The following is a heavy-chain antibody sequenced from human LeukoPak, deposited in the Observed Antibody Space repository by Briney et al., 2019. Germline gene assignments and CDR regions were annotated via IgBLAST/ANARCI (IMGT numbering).Heavy chain of an antibody. CDR3: ARVSGTVYYYYGMDV. J-gene: IGHJ6*02. CDR1: GYTFTSYD. CDR2: MNPNSGNT. Sequence: ASVKVSCKASGYTFTSYDINWVRQATGQGLEWMGWMNPNSGNTGYAQKFQGRVTMTTDTSTSTAYMELRSLRSDDTAVYYCARVSGTVYYYYGMDVWGQGTTVTVSS. D-gene: IGHD1-7*01. V-gene: IGHV1-8*01.